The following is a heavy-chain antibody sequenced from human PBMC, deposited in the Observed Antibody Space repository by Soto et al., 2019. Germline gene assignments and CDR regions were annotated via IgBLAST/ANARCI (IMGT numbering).Heavy chain of an antibody. V-gene: IGHV5-51*01. CDR1: GYSFTSYW. D-gene: IGHD2-2*01. CDR3: ARWDCISTSCYAGRFDP. Sequence: PGESLKISCKGSGYSFTSYWIGWVRQMPGKGLEWMGIIYPGDSDTRYSPSFQGQVTISADKSISTAYLQWSSLKASDTAMYYCARWDCISTSCYAGRFDPWGQGTLVTV. J-gene: IGHJ5*02. CDR2: IYPGDSDT.